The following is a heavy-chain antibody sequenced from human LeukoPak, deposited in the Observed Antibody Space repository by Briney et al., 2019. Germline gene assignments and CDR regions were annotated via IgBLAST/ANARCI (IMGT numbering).Heavy chain of an antibody. V-gene: IGHV4-59*01. CDR3: ARDTYYCSSTSCPYYYYYYMDV. Sequence: SETLSLTCTVSGGSISSYYWSWIRQPPGKGLEWIGYIYYSGSTNHNPSLKSRVTISVDTSKSQFSLKLSSVTAADTAVYYCARDTYYCSSTSCPYYYYYYMDVWGKGTTVTVS. D-gene: IGHD2-2*01. CDR1: GGSISSYY. J-gene: IGHJ6*03. CDR2: IYYSGST.